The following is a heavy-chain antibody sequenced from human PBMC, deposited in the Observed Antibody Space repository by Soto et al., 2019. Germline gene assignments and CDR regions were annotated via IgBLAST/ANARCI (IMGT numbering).Heavy chain of an antibody. CDR3: ARVWGSGSYYRYYYYYGMDV. D-gene: IGHD3-10*01. Sequence: SVKVSCKASGGTFSSYAISWVRQAPGQGLEWMGGIIPIFGTANYAQKFQGRVTITADKSTSTAYMELSSLRSEDTAVYYCARVWGSGSYYRYYYYYGMDVWGQGTTVTVSS. J-gene: IGHJ6*02. V-gene: IGHV1-69*06. CDR2: IIPIFGTA. CDR1: GGTFSSYA.